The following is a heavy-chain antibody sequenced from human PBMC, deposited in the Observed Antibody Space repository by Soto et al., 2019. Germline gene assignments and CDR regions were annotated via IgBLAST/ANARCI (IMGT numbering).Heavy chain of an antibody. CDR2: IKQDGSEK. CDR3: ARDFITMVRGVIIPFGMDV. Sequence: PGGSLRLSCAASGFTFSSYWMSWVRQAPGKGLEWVANIKQDGSEKYYVDSVKGRFTISRDNAKNSLYLQMNSLRAEDTAVYYCARDFITMVRGVIIPFGMDVWGQGTTVTVSS. D-gene: IGHD3-10*01. V-gene: IGHV3-7*01. J-gene: IGHJ6*02. CDR1: GFTFSSYW.